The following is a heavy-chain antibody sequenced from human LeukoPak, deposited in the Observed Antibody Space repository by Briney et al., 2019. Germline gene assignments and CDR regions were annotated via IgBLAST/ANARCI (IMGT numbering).Heavy chain of an antibody. V-gene: IGHV4-59*05. J-gene: IGHJ5*02. CDR3: ARSGLGSSGYYRGNWFDP. Sequence: SETLSLTCAVSGGSISSDYWNWIRQPPGKGLEWIGSIYYSGNTYYNPSLKSRVTISVDTPNNQFPLILSSVTAADTAVYYCARSGLGSSGYYRGNWFDPWGQGTLVTVSS. CDR2: IYYSGNT. D-gene: IGHD3-22*01. CDR1: GGSISSDY.